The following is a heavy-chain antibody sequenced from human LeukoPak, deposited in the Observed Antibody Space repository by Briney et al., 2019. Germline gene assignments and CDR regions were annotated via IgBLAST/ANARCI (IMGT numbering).Heavy chain of an antibody. V-gene: IGHV1-18*01. CDR3: ARDGNYFYYMDV. CDR2: ISGDNGNT. CDR1: GYTFRNYG. J-gene: IGHJ6*03. D-gene: IGHD1-1*01. Sequence: GASVKVSCKASGYTFRNYGINWVRQAPGQGLEWMGWISGDNGNTNYAQKVQGRVTMARDTSTSTAYVELRSLRSDDTAVYYCARDGNYFYYMDVWGKGTTVTVSS.